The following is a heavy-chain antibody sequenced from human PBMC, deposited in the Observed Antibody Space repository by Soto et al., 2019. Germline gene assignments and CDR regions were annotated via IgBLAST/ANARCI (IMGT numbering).Heavy chain of an antibody. CDR1: GFTFSSYS. J-gene: IGHJ6*02. CDR2: ISSSSSTI. Sequence: HPSETLSLSCAASGFTFSSYSMNWVRQAPGKGLEWVSYISSSSSTIYYADSVKGRFTISRDNAKNSLYLQMNSLRDEDTAVYYCARVGNYYYYYGMDVWGQGTTVTVSS. CDR3: ARVGNYYYYYGMDV. V-gene: IGHV3-48*02.